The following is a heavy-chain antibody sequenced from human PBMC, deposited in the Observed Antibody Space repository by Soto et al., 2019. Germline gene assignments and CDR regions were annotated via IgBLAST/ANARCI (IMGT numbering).Heavy chain of an antibody. V-gene: IGHV1-18*01. D-gene: IGHD1-1*01. Sequence: ASVKVSCKASGYTFPSYGISWVRLAPGQGLEWMGWISAYNGNTNYAQKLQGRVTMTTDTSTSTAYMELRSLRSDDTAVYYCARSDLVSSGTRLNWFDPWGQGTLVTVSS. CDR3: ARSDLVSSGTRLNWFDP. CDR1: GYTFPSYG. J-gene: IGHJ5*02. CDR2: ISAYNGNT.